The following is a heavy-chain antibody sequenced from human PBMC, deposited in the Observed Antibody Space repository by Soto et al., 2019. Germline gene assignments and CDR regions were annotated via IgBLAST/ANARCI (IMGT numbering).Heavy chain of an antibody. CDR1: GFTFDDYA. CDR2: ILWNSGNI. V-gene: IGHV3-9*01. Sequence: EVQLVESGGGLVQPGRSLRLSCAASGFTFDDYAMHWVRQAPGKGLEWVSGILWNSGNIGYADSVRGRFAISRDNAKNSLYLQMNSLRAEDTALYHCAKEASSAMGAFDIWGQGTMVTVSS. J-gene: IGHJ3*02. CDR3: AKEASSAMGAFDI. D-gene: IGHD3-22*01.